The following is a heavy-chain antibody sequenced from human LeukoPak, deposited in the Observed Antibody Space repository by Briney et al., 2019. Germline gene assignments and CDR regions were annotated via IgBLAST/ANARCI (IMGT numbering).Heavy chain of an antibody. CDR1: GFAFSSYW. CDR3: ARLGGSYYTY. V-gene: IGHV3-7*01. J-gene: IGHJ4*02. D-gene: IGHD1-26*01. CDR2: IKQDGGEE. Sequence: GRSLRLSCVASGFAFSSYWMTWVRQAPGKGLEWVANIKQDGGEEYYVDSVKGRFTISRDNAKNSLFLQMNSLRVEDTAVYYCARLGGSYYTYWGQGTLVTVSS.